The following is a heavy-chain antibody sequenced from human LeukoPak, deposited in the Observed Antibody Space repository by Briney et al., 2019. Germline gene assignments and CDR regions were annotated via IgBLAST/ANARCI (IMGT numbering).Heavy chain of an antibody. D-gene: IGHD5-18*01. CDR2: IKQDGSEK. J-gene: IGHJ3*02. Sequence: PGGSLRLSCAASGFTFSSYWMCWVRQAPGKGLEWVANIKQDGSEKYYVDSVKGRFTISRDNAKNSLYLQMNSLRAEDTAVYYCARDISMDTAMADAFDIWGQGTMVTVSS. V-gene: IGHV3-7*01. CDR3: ARDISMDTAMADAFDI. CDR1: GFTFSSYW.